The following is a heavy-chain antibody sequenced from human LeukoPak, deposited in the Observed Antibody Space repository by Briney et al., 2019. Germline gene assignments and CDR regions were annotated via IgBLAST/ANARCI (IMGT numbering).Heavy chain of an antibody. CDR1: GFTFSSYW. J-gene: IGHJ4*02. CDR3: ARDGEIHSGSWTVDY. Sequence: GGSLRLSCAASGFTFSSYWMSWVRQAPGKGLEWVANIKQDGGEKYYVDSVKGRFTISRDNAKNSLYLQMNSLRAEDTAVYYCARDGEIHSGSWTVDYWGQGTLVTVSS. V-gene: IGHV3-7*01. D-gene: IGHD1-26*01. CDR2: IKQDGGEK.